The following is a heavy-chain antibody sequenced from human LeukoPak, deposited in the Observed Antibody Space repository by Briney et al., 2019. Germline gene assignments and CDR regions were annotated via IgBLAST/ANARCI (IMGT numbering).Heavy chain of an antibody. CDR1: GYTFTGYY. D-gene: IGHD4-17*01. CDR2: INPNSGGT. J-gene: IGHJ4*02. CDR3: ARKYDYGDHVDY. V-gene: IGHV1-2*02. Sequence: GASVKVSCKASGYTFTGYYLHWVRQAPGQGLERMGWINPNSGGTNYAQKFQGRVTMTRDTSISTAYMELSRLRSDDTAVYYCARKYDYGDHVDYWGQGTLVTVSS.